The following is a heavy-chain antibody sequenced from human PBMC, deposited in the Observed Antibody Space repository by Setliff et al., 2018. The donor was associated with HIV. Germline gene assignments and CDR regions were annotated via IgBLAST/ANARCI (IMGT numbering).Heavy chain of an antibody. CDR2: INGGNGNT. J-gene: IGHJ4*02. CDR1: GYTFTNYY. Sequence: ASVKVSCKTSGYTFTNYYVHWVRQAPGQRLEWMGWINGGNGNTKYSQKFQGRVIITRDTSASTAYMELSSLRSEDTAMYYCARETGYCTTISCYELEVWGQGTLVTVSS. D-gene: IGHD2-2*01. CDR3: ARETGYCTTISCYELEV. V-gene: IGHV1-3*01.